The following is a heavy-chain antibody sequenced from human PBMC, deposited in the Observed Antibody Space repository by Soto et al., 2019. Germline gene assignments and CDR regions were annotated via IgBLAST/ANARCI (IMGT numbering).Heavy chain of an antibody. Sequence: QVQLVQSGAEVKKPGSSVKVSCKASGGTFSSYTISWVRQAPGQGLEWMGRIIPILGIANYAQKFQGRVTITADKSTSTAYMELSSLRSEDTAVYYCASSPKYWLLKEWGQGTLVTVSS. J-gene: IGHJ4*02. CDR2: IIPILGIA. CDR3: ASSPKYWLLKE. CDR1: GGTFSSYT. V-gene: IGHV1-69*02. D-gene: IGHD3-9*01.